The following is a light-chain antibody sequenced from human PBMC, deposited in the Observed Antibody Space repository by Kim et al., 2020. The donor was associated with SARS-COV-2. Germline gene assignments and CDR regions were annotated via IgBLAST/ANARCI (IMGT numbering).Light chain of an antibody. J-gene: IGKJ2*01. CDR2: DAS. V-gene: IGKV3-20*01. Sequence: GSTSLAWYQQRPGQAPRLLIYDASSRATGVPDRFSGSGSGTDFTLTVTRLEPEDSAVYSCHQYENSPHTFGQGTKLEI. CDR1: GSTS. CDR3: HQYENSPHT.